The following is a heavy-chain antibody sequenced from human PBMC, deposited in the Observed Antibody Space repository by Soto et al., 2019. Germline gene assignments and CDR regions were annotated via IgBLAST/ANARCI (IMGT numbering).Heavy chain of an antibody. CDR1: GGSFSGYI. J-gene: IGHJ5*02. V-gene: IGHV4-34*10. Sequence: SETLSLTCAVQGGSFSGYIWTWIRQPPGTGLEWIGYISSSGSTYYNPSLRSRLTISLDTSGNQFYLKLSSVTAADTAVYYCARDRGRGVTVWFDPWGQGTLVTVSS. CDR2: ISSSGST. CDR3: ARDRGRGVTVWFDP. D-gene: IGHD3-10*01.